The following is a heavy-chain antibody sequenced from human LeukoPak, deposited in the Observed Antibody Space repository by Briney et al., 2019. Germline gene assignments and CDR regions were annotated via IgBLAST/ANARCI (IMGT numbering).Heavy chain of an antibody. CDR1: GGSISSSSYY. CDR2: IYYSGST. Sequence: PSETLSLTCTVSGGSISSSSYYWGWIRQPPGKGLEWIGTIYYSGSTYYNPSLKSRVTISVDTSKNQFSLKLSSVTAADTAVYYCARQEVAAAGTLYFQHWGQGTLVTVSS. CDR3: ARQEVAAAGTLYFQH. D-gene: IGHD6-13*01. V-gene: IGHV4-39*01. J-gene: IGHJ1*01.